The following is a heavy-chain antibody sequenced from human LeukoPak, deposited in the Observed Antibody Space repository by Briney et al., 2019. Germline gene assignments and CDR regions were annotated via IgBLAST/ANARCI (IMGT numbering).Heavy chain of an antibody. CDR1: GFTFSSYS. CDR3: ARDTYYYNSSTFYHYYYGMDV. D-gene: IGHD2/OR15-2a*01. V-gene: IGHV3-48*04. CDR2: ISSSSSTI. Sequence: GGSLRLSCAASGFTFSSYSMNWVRQAPGKGLEWVSYISSSSSTIYYADSVKGRFTISRDNAKNTVYLQMNSLRAEDTAVYYCARDTYYYNSSTFYHYYYGMDVWGQGTTVTVS. J-gene: IGHJ6*02.